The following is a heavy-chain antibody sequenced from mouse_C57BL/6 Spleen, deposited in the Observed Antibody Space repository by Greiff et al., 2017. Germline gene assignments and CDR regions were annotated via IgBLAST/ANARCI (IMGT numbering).Heavy chain of an antibody. CDR1: GYTFTSYW. J-gene: IGHJ2*01. CDR3: ARGLAYYFDY. V-gene: IGHV1-50*01. D-gene: IGHD6-1*01. Sequence: VQLQQPGAELVKPGASVKLSCKASGYTFTSYWMQWVKQRPGQGLEWIGEIDPSDSYTNYNQKFKGKATLTVDTSSSTACMQLSSLTSEDSAVYYCARGLAYYFDYWGQGTTLTVSS. CDR2: IDPSDSYT.